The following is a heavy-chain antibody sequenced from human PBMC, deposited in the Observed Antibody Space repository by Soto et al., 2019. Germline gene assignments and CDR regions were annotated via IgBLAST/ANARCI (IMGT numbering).Heavy chain of an antibody. D-gene: IGHD6-13*01. J-gene: IGHJ6*02. CDR3: ARGLYSSSWYSSLYGMDV. CDR1: GYTFTSYD. CDR2: MNPNSGNT. V-gene: IGHV1-8*01. Sequence: QVQLVQSGAEVKKPGASVKVSCKASGYTFTSYDINWVRQATGQGLEWMGWMNPNSGNTGYAQKFQGRATMTRNTSRSTAYMELSSLRSEDTAVYYCARGLYSSSWYSSLYGMDVWGQGTTVTVSS.